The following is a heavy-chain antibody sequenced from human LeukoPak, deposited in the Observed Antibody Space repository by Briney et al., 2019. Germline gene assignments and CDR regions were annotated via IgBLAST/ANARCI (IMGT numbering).Heavy chain of an antibody. CDR1: GGTFSSYT. CDR2: IIPILGIA. J-gene: IGHJ5*02. V-gene: IGHV1-69*04. Sequence: SSVKVSCKASGGTFSSYTISWVRQAPGQGLEWMGRIIPILGIANYAQKFQGRVTITADKSTSTAYMELSSLRSEDTAVYYCARDGYYDNSGYPLDPWGQGTLVTVSS. D-gene: IGHD3-22*01. CDR3: ARDGYYDNSGYPLDP.